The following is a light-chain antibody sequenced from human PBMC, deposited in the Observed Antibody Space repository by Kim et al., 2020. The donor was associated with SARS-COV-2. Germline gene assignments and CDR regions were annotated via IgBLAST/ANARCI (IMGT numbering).Light chain of an antibody. CDR3: QQGKISPYT. V-gene: IGKV1-5*03. Sequence: DIQMTQSPSTLSASVGDRVTITCRASQTISTWLAWYQQKPGKAPKLLIYRASILESGVPSRFSGAGSGTEFTLTISSLQPDDFATYYCQQGKISPYTFGQGTKLEI. J-gene: IGKJ2*01. CDR1: QTISTW. CDR2: RAS.